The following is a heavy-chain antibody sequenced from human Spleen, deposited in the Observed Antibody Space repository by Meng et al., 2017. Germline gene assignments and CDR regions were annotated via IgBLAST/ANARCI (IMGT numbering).Heavy chain of an antibody. CDR1: GGTFSSYA. CDR3: VRGCSGSFRSNFDY. Sequence: SVKVSCKASGGTFSSYALSWVRQAPGQGLEWMGGIIPFLGTTNYAQKFQGRVTITADESTSTAYMEVSSLRSEDTAVYYCVRGCSGSFRSNFDYWGQGTLVTVSS. CDR2: IIPFLGTT. D-gene: IGHD1-26*01. J-gene: IGHJ4*02. V-gene: IGHV1-69*13.